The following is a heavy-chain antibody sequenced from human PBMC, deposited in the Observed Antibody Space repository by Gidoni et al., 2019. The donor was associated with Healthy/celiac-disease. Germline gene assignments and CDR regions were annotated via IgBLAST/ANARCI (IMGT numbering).Heavy chain of an antibody. V-gene: IGHV3-30*18. Sequence: QVQLVESGGGVVQPGRSLRLSCAGAGFTFSSYGMHWVRQAPGTGLEWVAVISYDGSNKYYADSVKGRFTISRDNSKNTLYLQMNGRRAEDTAVYYCAKGGSTSWYWGQGTLVTVSS. CDR1: GFTFSSYG. D-gene: IGHD1-26*01. CDR3: AKGGSTSWY. CDR2: ISYDGSNK. J-gene: IGHJ4*02.